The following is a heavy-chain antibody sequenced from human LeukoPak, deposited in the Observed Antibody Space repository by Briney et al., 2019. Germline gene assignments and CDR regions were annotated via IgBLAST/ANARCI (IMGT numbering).Heavy chain of an antibody. J-gene: IGHJ5*02. CDR2: ISYDGSNK. V-gene: IGHV3-30*03. CDR1: GFTFSSYG. Sequence: PGGSLRLSCAASGFTFSSYGMHWVRQAPGKGLEWVAVISYDGSNKYYADSVKGRFTISRDNSKNTLYLQMNSLRAEDTAVYYCARANLQGDPLAFNWFDPWGQGTLVTVSS. CDR3: ARANLQGDPLAFNWFDP. D-gene: IGHD2-21*02.